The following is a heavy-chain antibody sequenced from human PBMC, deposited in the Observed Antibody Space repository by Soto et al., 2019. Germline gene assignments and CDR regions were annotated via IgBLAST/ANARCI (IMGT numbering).Heavy chain of an antibody. CDR2: ISAYNGNT. CDR1: GYTFTSYG. CDR3: ARDLFSRGGDWAY. D-gene: IGHD2-21*02. J-gene: IGHJ4*02. V-gene: IGHV1-18*01. Sequence: ASVKVSCKASGYTFTSYGISWVRQAPGQGLEWMGRISAYNGNTNYAQKLQGRVTMTTDTSTSTAYIELRSLRSDDTAVYYCARDLFSRGGDWAYWGQGTLVTVSS.